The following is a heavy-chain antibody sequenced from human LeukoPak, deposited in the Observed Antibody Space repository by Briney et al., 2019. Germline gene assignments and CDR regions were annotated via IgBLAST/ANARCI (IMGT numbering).Heavy chain of an antibody. V-gene: IGHV4-59*01. D-gene: IGHD3-22*01. CDR2: IYSSGST. CDR1: GGSISSYH. CDR3: ARARNYYDSSGFYYEVDAFDI. Sequence: PSETLSLTCTVSGGSISSYHWSWIRQPPGKGLECIGYIYSSGSTNYNPSLKSRVTISVDTSKNQFSLKLSSVTAADTAVYYCARARNYYDSSGFYYEVDAFDIWGQGTMVTVSS. J-gene: IGHJ3*02.